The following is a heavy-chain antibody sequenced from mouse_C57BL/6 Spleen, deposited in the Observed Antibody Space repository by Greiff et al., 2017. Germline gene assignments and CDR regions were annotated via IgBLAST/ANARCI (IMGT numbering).Heavy chain of an antibody. CDR3: HYYGSSYYFDY. J-gene: IGHJ2*01. CDR2: IYPGDGDT. V-gene: IGHV1-80*01. D-gene: IGHD1-1*01. CDR1: GYAFSSYW. Sequence: VQLQQSGAELVKPGASVKISCKASGYAFSSYWMNWVKQRPGKGLEWIGQIYPGDGDTNYNGKFKGKATLTADKSSSTAYMQLSSLTSEDSAVYFCHYYGSSYYFDYWGQGTTLTVSS.